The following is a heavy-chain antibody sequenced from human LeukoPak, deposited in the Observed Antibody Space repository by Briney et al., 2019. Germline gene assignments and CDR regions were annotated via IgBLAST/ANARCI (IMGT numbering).Heavy chain of an antibody. Sequence: ASVKVSCKASGYTFIDYYMHWVRQAPGQGLEWMGWVNPNSGGTNYAPKFQGRVTMTKNTSISTAYMEVTSLRSDDTAVYYCARGSGGGSTNCQRCRFFDYWGQGTVVTVPS. CDR2: VNPNSGGT. CDR3: ARGSGGGSTNCQRCRFFDY. J-gene: IGHJ4*02. V-gene: IGHV1-2*02. CDR1: GYTFIDYY. D-gene: IGHD1-26*01.